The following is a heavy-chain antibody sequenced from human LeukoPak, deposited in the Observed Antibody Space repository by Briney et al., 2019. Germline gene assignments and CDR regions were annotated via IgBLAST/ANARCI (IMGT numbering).Heavy chain of an antibody. Sequence: GGSLRLSCAASGFTFRGYAMNWVRQAPGKGLEWVSHIYSSDTTYADSVKGRFTISRDNAKNSLYLQMDSLRDEDTAVYYCAIDLQHAFDLGGQGTMVTVSS. CDR3: AIDLQHAFDL. CDR1: GFTFRGYA. V-gene: IGHV3-48*02. J-gene: IGHJ3*01. CDR2: IYSSDTT.